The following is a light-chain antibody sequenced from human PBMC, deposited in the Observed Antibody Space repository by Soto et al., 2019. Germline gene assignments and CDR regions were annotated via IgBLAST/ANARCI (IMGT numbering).Light chain of an antibody. V-gene: IGLV2-14*01. CDR1: SSDVGRYNY. Sequence: QSVLTQPASVSGSPGHSITISSTGTSSDVGRYNYVSWYQQHPGKAPKLIIYDVSNRPSGVSNRFSGSKSGNTASLTISGLQAEDEADYYCNSYTSSSTYVFGTGTKVTVL. CDR3: NSYTSSSTYV. CDR2: DVS. J-gene: IGLJ1*01.